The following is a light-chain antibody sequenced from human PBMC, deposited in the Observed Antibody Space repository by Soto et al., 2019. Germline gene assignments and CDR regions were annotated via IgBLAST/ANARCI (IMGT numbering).Light chain of an antibody. CDR1: QSVSSY. CDR2: DAS. CDR3: QQRSNWPWT. V-gene: IGKV3-11*01. J-gene: IGKJ1*01. Sequence: EIVLTQSPATLSLSPGERATLSCRASQSVSSYLAWYQQKPGQAPRLLIYDASNRATGIPARFSGSGSGTDFPLPISSLEPEDFAVYYCQQRSNWPWTFGQGTKV.